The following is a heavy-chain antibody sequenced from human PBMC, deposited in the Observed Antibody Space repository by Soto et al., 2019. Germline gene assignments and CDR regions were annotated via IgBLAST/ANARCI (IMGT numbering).Heavy chain of an antibody. CDR3: ARQVPEILRHPANYGMDV. CDR1: GFTFSTYS. V-gene: IGHV3-48*02. D-gene: IGHD3-9*01. CDR2: ISSSSSTI. Sequence: EVQLVESGGGLVQPGGSLRLSCAASGFTFSTYSMNWVRQAPGKGLEWVSYISSSSSTIYYDDSVKGRFTISRDNAKNSLYLQMNSLRDEDTAVDYCARQVPEILRHPANYGMDVWGQGTTVTVSS. J-gene: IGHJ6*02.